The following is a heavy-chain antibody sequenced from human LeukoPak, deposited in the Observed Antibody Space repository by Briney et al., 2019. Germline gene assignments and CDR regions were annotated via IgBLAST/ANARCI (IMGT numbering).Heavy chain of an antibody. CDR3: AKAKVSSSWYLFDY. Sequence: GGSLRLSCAASGFTFSSYAMHWVRQAPGKGLEWVAVISYDGSNKYYADSVKGRLTISRDNSKNTLYLQMNSLRAEDTAVYYCAKAKVSSSWYLFDYWGQGTLVTVSS. D-gene: IGHD6-13*01. CDR2: ISYDGSNK. V-gene: IGHV3-30-3*01. CDR1: GFTFSSYA. J-gene: IGHJ4*02.